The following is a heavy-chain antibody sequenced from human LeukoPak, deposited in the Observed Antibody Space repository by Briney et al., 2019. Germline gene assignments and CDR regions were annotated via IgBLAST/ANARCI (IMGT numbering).Heavy chain of an antibody. J-gene: IGHJ4*02. CDR1: GFIFGDYA. V-gene: IGHV3-49*04. D-gene: IGHD3-22*01. CDR2: IRSKAYGGTT. Sequence: GGSLGLSCTASGFIFGDYAMGWVRQAPGKGLEWVGFIRSKAYGGTTEYAASVNARFTISRDESKSIAYLETNSLKTEDTAVYYCTRVGNYYDSSGSEYYLDYWGQGTLVTVSS. CDR3: TRVGNYYDSSGSEYYLDY.